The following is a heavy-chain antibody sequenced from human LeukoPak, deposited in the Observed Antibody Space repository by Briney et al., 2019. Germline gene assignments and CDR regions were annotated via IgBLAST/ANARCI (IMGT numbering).Heavy chain of an antibody. D-gene: IGHD5-12*01. CDR2: IYSGGST. CDR3: ARGADNVDFDY. J-gene: IGHJ4*02. CDR1: GFTVSSNY. Sequence: PGGSLRLSCAASGFTVSSNYMSWVRQAPGKGLEWVSVIYSGGSTYYADSVKGRFTISRDNSKNTLYLQMNSLRAEDTAVYYCARGADNVDFDYWGQGTLVTVSS. V-gene: IGHV3-53*01.